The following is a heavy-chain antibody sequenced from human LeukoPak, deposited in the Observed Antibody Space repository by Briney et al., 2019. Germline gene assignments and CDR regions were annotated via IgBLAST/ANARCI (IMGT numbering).Heavy chain of an antibody. Sequence: ASVKVSCKASGYTFTSYDNNWVRQATGQGLEWMGWMNPNSGNTGYAQKFQGRVTMTRNTSISTAYMELSSLRSEDTAVYYCARGGRSGWYAYYYGMDVWGQGTTVTVSS. V-gene: IGHV1-8*01. CDR1: GYTFTSYD. D-gene: IGHD6-19*01. J-gene: IGHJ6*02. CDR3: ARGGRSGWYAYYYGMDV. CDR2: MNPNSGNT.